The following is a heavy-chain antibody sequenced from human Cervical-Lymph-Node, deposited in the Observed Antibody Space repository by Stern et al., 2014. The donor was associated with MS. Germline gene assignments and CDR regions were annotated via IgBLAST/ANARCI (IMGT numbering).Heavy chain of an antibody. CDR2: IIPIFGTS. J-gene: IGHJ6*02. Sequence: QVQLVQSGAEVKKPGSSGKVSCKASGGTFSSYAISWVRQAPGQGLEWMGGIIPIFGTSNYAQKFQGRVTITADESTSTAYMDLRSLRYDDSATYYCAGGGTTAIQNHYGLDVWGQGTTVTVSS. CDR3: AGGGTTAIQNHYGLDV. CDR1: GGTFSSYA. D-gene: IGHD1-7*01. V-gene: IGHV1-69*01.